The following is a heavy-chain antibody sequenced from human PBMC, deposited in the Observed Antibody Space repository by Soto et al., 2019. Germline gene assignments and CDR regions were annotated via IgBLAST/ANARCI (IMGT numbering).Heavy chain of an antibody. CDR2: IYYSGTT. J-gene: IGHJ4*02. V-gene: IGHV4-31*03. CDR3: ARDISGYNNIDN. CDR1: GGSIISGGYY. D-gene: IGHD3-22*01. Sequence: SETLSLTCTVSGGSIISGGYYWSWIRQHPGKGLEWIGYIYYSGTTYYNPSLKSRVTISVDTSKNLFSLNLNSVTAADTAVYYCARDISGYNNIDNWGQGTLVTVSS.